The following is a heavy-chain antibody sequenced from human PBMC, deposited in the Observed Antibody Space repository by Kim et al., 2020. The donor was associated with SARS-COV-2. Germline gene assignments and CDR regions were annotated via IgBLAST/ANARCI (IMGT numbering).Heavy chain of an antibody. V-gene: IGHV3-48*03. D-gene: IGHD4-17*01. CDR2: ISSSGSTI. CDR1: GFTFSSYE. Sequence: GGSLRLSCAASGFTFSSYEMNWVRQAPGKGLERVSYISSSGSTIYYADSVKGRFTISRDNAKNSLYLQMNSLRAEDTAVYYCATEGEGDYDYYYYGMDVWGQGTTVTVSS. CDR3: ATEGEGDYDYYYYGMDV. J-gene: IGHJ6*02.